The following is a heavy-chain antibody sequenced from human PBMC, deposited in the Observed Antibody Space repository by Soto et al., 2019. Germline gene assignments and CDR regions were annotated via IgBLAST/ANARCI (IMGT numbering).Heavy chain of an antibody. D-gene: IGHD3-10*01. CDR1: GDSVSSYSAA. Sequence: SQTPSLTCAISGDSVSSYSAAWNWIRQSPSGGLEWLGRTYYRSRFFSDYAESVKSRIIINPDTSKNQFSLQLKSVTPEDTAVYYCVRDRYSSSGWFDPWGQGTSVTVSS. V-gene: IGHV6-1*01. CDR2: TYYRSRFFS. J-gene: IGHJ5*02. CDR3: VRDRYSSSGWFDP.